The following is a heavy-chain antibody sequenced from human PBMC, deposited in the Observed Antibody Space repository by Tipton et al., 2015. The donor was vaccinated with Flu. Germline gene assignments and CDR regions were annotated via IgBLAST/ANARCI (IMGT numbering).Heavy chain of an antibody. J-gene: IGHJ2*01. D-gene: IGHD3-3*01. Sequence: TLSLTCSVSGDSIGRAYCWAWIRQPPGKGLEWIGNVCQGGNTYYNPSLKSRVTISVVRSKNQFSLKLSSVTAADTAVYYCARDLYDFWSGDIHYFDLWGRGTLVTVSS. CDR3: ARDLYDFWSGDIHYFDL. V-gene: IGHV4-38-2*02. CDR1: GDSIGRAYC. CDR2: VCQGGNT.